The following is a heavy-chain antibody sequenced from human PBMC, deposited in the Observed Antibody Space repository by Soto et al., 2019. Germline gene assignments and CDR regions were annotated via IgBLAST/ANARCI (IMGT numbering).Heavy chain of an antibody. D-gene: IGHD3-3*01. CDR1: GGSFSGYY. CDR2: INHSGST. Sequence: PSETLSLTCAVYGGSFSGYYWSWIRQPPGKGLEWIGEINHSGSTNYSPSLKSRVTISVDTSKNQFSLKLSSVTAADTAVYYCARQKNLHCFWSGYYTGMDCYYYYYMDVWGKGTTVTVSS. V-gene: IGHV4-34*01. CDR3: ARQKNLHCFWSGYYTGMDCYYYYYMDV. J-gene: IGHJ6*03.